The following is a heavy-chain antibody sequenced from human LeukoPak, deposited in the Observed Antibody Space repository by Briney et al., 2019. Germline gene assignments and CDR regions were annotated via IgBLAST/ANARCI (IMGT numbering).Heavy chain of an antibody. CDR3: ARGMVRGVGWYFDY. Sequence: ASVKVSCKASGGTFSSHAISWVRQAPGQGLEWMGWISAYNGNTNYAQKLQGRVTMTTDTSTSTAYMELRSLRSDDTAVYYCARGMVRGVGWYFDYWGQGTLVTVSS. D-gene: IGHD3-10*01. V-gene: IGHV1-18*01. CDR2: ISAYNGNT. CDR1: GGTFSSHA. J-gene: IGHJ4*02.